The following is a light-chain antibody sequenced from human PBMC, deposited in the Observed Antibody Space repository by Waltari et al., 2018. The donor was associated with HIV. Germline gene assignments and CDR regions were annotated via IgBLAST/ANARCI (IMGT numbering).Light chain of an antibody. CDR2: SDI. CDR1: RSNIGAGFF. CDR3: QSYDSSLRASV. J-gene: IGLJ2*01. Sequence: QSALTQPPSVSGAPGQRVTISCTGNRSNIGAGFFVHWYQHLPGTAPKLLVDSDIKRPAGVPDRFSGSKSGPSASLVITGLQAEDEADYYCQSYDSSLRASVFGGGTKLTVL. V-gene: IGLV1-40*01.